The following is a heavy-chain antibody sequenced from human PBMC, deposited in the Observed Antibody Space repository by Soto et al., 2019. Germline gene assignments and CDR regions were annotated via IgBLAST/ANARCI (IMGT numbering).Heavy chain of an antibody. CDR3: AKDLSVKEGETGGY. CDR2: ISGSGGST. J-gene: IGHJ4*02. D-gene: IGHD1-26*01. V-gene: IGHV3-23*01. CDR1: GFTFSSYA. Sequence: EVQLLESGGGLVQPGGSLRLSCAASGFTFSSYAMSWVRQAPGKGLEWVSAISGSGGSTYYADSVKGRFTISRDKSKNALYLQMNSLRAEDTAVYYCAKDLSVKEGETGGYWGQGTLVTVSS.